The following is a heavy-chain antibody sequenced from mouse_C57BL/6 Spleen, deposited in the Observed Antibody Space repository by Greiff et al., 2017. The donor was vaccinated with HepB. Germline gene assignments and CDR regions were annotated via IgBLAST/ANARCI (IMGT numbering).Heavy chain of an antibody. D-gene: IGHD2-12*01. V-gene: IGHV5-4*01. Sequence: DVQLVESGGGLVKPGGSLKLSCAASGFTFSSYAMSWVRQTPEKRLEWVATISDGGSYTYYPDNVKGRFTISRDNAKNNLYLQMSHLKSEDTAMYYCARVYRGAMDYWGQGTSVTVSS. CDR2: ISDGGSYT. CDR3: ARVYRGAMDY. CDR1: GFTFSSYA. J-gene: IGHJ4*01.